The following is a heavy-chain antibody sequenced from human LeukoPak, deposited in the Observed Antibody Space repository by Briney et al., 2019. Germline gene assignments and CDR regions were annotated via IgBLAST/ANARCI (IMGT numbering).Heavy chain of an antibody. D-gene: IGHD5/OR15-5a*01. CDR1: GYSISIGYY. Sequence: SETLSLTCAVSGYSISIGYYWGWIRQPPGKGLEWIGSIYHSGSTHYNPSLKSRVTISVDTSKNQFSLKLTSMTAADTAVYYCARGDLPAGWFDPWGQGTLVTVSS. V-gene: IGHV4-38-2*01. J-gene: IGHJ5*02. CDR3: ARGDLPAGWFDP. CDR2: IYHSGST.